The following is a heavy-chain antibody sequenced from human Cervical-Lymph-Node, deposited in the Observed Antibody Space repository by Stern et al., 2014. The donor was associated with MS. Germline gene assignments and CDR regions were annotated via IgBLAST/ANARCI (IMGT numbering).Heavy chain of an antibody. CDR2: INPSGNIT. Sequence: QVQLVQSGAEVTKPGASVKVSCRASGYTFINYYIHWVRQAPGQGLEWMGIINPSGNITSYAQKFQGRVTMTSDTSTTTVYMELSSLRSEDTAVFYCAREKRLRLGELSSQGEGEHLSWGQGTLVTVSS. D-gene: IGHD3-16*02. J-gene: IGHJ4*02. CDR1: GYTFINYY. V-gene: IGHV1-46*01. CDR3: AREKRLRLGELSSQGEGEHLS.